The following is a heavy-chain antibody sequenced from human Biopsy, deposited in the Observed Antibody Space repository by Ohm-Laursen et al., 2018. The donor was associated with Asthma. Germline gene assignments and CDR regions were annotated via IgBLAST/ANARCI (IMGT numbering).Heavy chain of an antibody. CDR2: ISYTGNT. D-gene: IGHD7-27*01. J-gene: IGHJ4*02. V-gene: IGHV4-39*01. CDR1: GGSISNSNYS. Sequence: GTLSLTCTVSGGSISNSNYSWGWIRQPPGKGLEWIGSISYTGNTDIPSLRSRVTLSVDTSKNNFSLKLTSVTAADTAVFYCARHWNWGSFFDYWGQGMLVTVSS. CDR3: ARHWNWGSFFDY.